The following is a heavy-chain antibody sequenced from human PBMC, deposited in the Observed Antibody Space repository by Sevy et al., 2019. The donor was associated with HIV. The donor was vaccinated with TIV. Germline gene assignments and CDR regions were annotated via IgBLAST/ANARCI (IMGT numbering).Heavy chain of an antibody. CDR3: ARDSNYYDSSGYYRGAAFDI. D-gene: IGHD3-22*01. V-gene: IGHV3-30-3*01. J-gene: IGHJ3*02. Sequence: QLVGSLRLSCAASGFTFSSYAMHWVRQAPGKGLEWVAVISYDGSNKYYADSVKGRFTISRDNSKNTLYLQMNSLRAEDTAVYYCARDSNYYDSSGYYRGAAFDIWGQGTMVTVSS. CDR1: GFTFSSYA. CDR2: ISYDGSNK.